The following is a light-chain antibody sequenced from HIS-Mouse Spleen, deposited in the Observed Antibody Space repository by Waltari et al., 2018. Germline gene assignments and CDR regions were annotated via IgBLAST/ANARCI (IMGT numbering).Light chain of an antibody. CDR3: CSYAGSSTFEV. CDR2: AGS. Sequence: QSALTQPASVSGSPGQSITISCTGTSSDVGRYHLVSWYQQHPGKAPKLMIYAGSKRPSGVSNRFSGSKSGNTASLTISGLQAEDEADYYCCSYAGSSTFEVFGGGTKLTVL. J-gene: IGLJ2*01. CDR1: SSDVGRYHL. V-gene: IGLV2-23*03.